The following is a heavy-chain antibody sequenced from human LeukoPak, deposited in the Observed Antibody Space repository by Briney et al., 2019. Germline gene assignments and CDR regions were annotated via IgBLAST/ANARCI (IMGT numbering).Heavy chain of an antibody. V-gene: IGHV3-15*01. CDR2: IKRKFEGGTT. CDR3: SADSVVTSDYAFDI. CDR1: AWTFTNSW. J-gene: IGHJ3*02. D-gene: IGHD2-21*02. Sequence: PGGSLRLSCVFSAWTFTNSWMIWVRQAPGKGLEWVGRIKRKFEGGTTDYAAPVKGRFTISRDDSQNTIYLQMNSLKTEDTAVYYCSADSVVTSDYAFDIWGQGTMVTVSS.